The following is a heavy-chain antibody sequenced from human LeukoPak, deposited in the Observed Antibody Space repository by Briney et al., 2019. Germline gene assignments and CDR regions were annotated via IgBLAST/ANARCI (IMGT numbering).Heavy chain of an antibody. CDR3: ASSVVVVAAGPFDY. V-gene: IGHV3-21*01. D-gene: IGHD2-15*01. J-gene: IGHJ4*02. CDR1: GFTFSNAW. CDR2: ISSSSSYI. Sequence: GGSLRLSCAASGFTFSNAWMSWVRQAPGKGLEWVSSISSSSSYIYYADSVKGRFTISRDNAKNSLYLQMNSLRAEDTAVYYCASSVVVVAAGPFDYWGQGTLVTVSS.